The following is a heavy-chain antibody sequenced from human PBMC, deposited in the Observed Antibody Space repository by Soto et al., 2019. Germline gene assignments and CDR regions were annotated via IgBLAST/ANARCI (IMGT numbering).Heavy chain of an antibody. D-gene: IGHD3-10*01. CDR2: IYHNGRT. J-gene: IGHJ5*02. CDR3: ARGTLIGSSTRNWFDP. Sequence: QVHLEESGPGLVRPSGTLSLTCNVSGVPISSYDWWTWVRQTPGKGMEWIGEIYHNGRTNYNPSLKSRVSLSVDKSKHEFSLDLQSLTAADMAVYYCARGTLIGSSTRNWFDPWGQGTQVTVSS. V-gene: IGHV4-4*02. CDR1: GVPISSYDW.